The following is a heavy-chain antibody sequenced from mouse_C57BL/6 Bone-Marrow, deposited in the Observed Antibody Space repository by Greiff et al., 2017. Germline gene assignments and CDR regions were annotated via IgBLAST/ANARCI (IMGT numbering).Heavy chain of an antibody. V-gene: IGHV5-17*01. D-gene: IGHD3-1*01. J-gene: IGHJ3*01. CDR1: GFTFSDYG. CDR2: ISSGSSTI. Sequence: EVQLVVSGGGLVKPGGSLKLSCAASGFTFSDYGMHWVRQAPEKGLEWVAYISSGSSTIYYADTVKGRFTISRDNAKNTLFLQMTSLRAEDTAMYYCARPGWAWFAYWGQGTLVTVSA. CDR3: ARPGWAWFAY.